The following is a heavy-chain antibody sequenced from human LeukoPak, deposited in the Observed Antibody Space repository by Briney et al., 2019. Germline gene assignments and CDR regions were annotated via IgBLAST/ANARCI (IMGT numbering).Heavy chain of an antibody. CDR1: GFTVSSNY. V-gene: IGHV3-53*01. D-gene: IGHD6-13*01. Sequence: GGSLRLSCAASGFTVSSNYMSWVRQAPGKGLEWVSVIYSGGYTYYADSVKGRFIISRDNSKNTLFLQMNSLRGEDTAVYYCARVIAAAGYYFDFWGQGTLVTVSS. CDR2: IYSGGYT. CDR3: ARVIAAAGYYFDF. J-gene: IGHJ4*02.